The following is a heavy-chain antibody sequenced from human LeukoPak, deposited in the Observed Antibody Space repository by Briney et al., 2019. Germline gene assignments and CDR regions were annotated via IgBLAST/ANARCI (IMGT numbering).Heavy chain of an antibody. D-gene: IGHD3-10*01. CDR2: ISGSGGST. CDR1: GFTFSSYG. V-gene: IGHV3-23*01. Sequence: GGSLRLSCAASGFTFSSYGMSWVRQAPGKGLEWVSAISGSGGSTYYADSVKGRFTISRDNSKNTLYLQMNSLKIEDTAVYYCTKLARAPRDFDYWGQGTLVTVSS. CDR3: TKLARAPRDFDY. J-gene: IGHJ4*01.